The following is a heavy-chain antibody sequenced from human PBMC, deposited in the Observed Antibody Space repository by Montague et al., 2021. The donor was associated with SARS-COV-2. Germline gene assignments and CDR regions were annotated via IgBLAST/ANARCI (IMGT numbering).Heavy chain of an antibody. CDR1: GITLNNCN. CDR2: ISSSGDYL. J-gene: IGHJ1*01. D-gene: IGHD1-26*01. Sequence: SLRLSCAASGITLNNCNMNWVRQAPGKGLEWVSSISSSGDYLYYADSVKGRFTISRDNAKNSLYLQMNGLRAEDTALYYCAGGPARRCYSGSCYDYFQHWGQGTLVSVSS. V-gene: IGHV3-21*03. CDR3: AGGPARRCYSGSCYDYFQH.